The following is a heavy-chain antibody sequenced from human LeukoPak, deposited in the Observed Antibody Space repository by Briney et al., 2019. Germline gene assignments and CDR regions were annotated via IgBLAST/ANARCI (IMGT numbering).Heavy chain of an antibody. J-gene: IGHJ4*02. CDR2: ISTFNGYT. Sequence: ASVKVSSKPSGYIFTSNSISWVRRSPGQGLEWMGWISTFNGYTNYAKNLQGRVTMTRDTSTRTVYMEMRNMRSDDTAVYYCARAEFYYDLWAQGTLVTVSS. CDR1: GYIFTSNS. V-gene: IGHV1-18*04. CDR3: ARAEFYYDL. D-gene: IGHD3-10*01.